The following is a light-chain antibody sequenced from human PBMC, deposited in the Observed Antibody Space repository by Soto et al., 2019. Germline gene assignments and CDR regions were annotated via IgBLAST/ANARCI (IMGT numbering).Light chain of an antibody. CDR3: QQHNSYPVT. Sequence: DIQLTQSPSFLSASVGDRVTITCRASQGISSYLAWYQQKPGKAPNLLIYTASTLQSGVPSRFSGSGSGTEFTLTISSLQPEDFATYYRQQHNSYPVTFGGGTKVEIK. CDR2: TAS. J-gene: IGKJ4*01. CDR1: QGISSY. V-gene: IGKV1-9*01.